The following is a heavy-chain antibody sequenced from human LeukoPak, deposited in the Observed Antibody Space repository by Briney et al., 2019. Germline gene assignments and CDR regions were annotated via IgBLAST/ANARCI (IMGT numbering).Heavy chain of an antibody. J-gene: IGHJ4*02. CDR1: GFTFSYYA. CDR3: ARALLWFGVFDY. Sequence: GGSLRLSCEVASGFTFSYYAMIWVRQAPGRGLEWVSAITGGGGTFYGDSAKGRFTISRDNSMNTLYLQMNSLRAEDTAVYYCARALLWFGVFDYWGQGTLVTVSS. CDR2: ITGGGGT. D-gene: IGHD3-10*01. V-gene: IGHV3-23*01.